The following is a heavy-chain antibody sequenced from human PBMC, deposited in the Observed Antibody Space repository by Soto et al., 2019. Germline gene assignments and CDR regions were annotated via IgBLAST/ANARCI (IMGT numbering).Heavy chain of an antibody. D-gene: IGHD2-8*01. CDR2: ITGSGRDT. CDR1: GFTFRNNV. J-gene: IGHJ4*02. CDR3: AKNGLDNSPSAIDS. V-gene: IGHV3-23*01. Sequence: QPGGSLRLSCAASGFTFRNNVLSWVRQAPGKGLDWVSGITGSGRDTYYADSVKGRFTISRDNSKNVVFLQMNSLRAEDTALYYCAKNGLDNSPSAIDSWGPGTLVTSPQ.